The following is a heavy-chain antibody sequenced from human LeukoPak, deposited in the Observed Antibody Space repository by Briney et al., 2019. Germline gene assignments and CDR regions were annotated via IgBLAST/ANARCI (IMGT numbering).Heavy chain of an antibody. CDR2: IRYDGSNK. CDR3: ARGSGFGSSWSWPHHKFDY. CDR1: GFTFSSYG. V-gene: IGHV3-30*02. Sequence: PGGSLRLSCAASGFTFSSYGMHWVRQAPGKGLEWVAFIRYDGSNKYYADSVKGRFTISRDNAKNSLYLQMDSLRAEDTAVYYCARGSGFGSSWSWPHHKFDYWGQGTLVTVSS. J-gene: IGHJ4*02. D-gene: IGHD6-13*01.